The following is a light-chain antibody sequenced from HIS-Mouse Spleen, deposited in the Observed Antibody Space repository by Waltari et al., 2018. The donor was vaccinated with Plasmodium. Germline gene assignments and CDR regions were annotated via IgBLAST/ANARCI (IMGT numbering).Light chain of an antibody. CDR2: DVS. V-gene: IGLV2-14*03. Sequence: QSALTQPASVSGSPGQSITISCTGTSSDVGGYNYVSWYQQHPGKAPKLTIYDVSNRPSGVSNRLSGAKSGNTASLTISGLQAEDEADYYCSSYTSSSTHVVFGGGTKLTVL. CDR3: SSYTSSSTHVV. J-gene: IGLJ2*01. CDR1: SSDVGGYNY.